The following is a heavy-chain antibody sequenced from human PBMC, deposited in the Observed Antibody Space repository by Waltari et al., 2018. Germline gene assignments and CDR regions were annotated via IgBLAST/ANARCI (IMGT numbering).Heavy chain of an antibody. CDR3: AAGVMSPRVFDY. CDR1: GFPFTSSA. D-gene: IGHD3-16*01. J-gene: IGHJ4*02. V-gene: IGHV1-58*02. CDR2: IVVGSGNT. Sequence: QMQLVQSGPEVKKPGTSVKVSCKASGFPFTSSAMQWVRQARGQRLEWIGWIVVGSGNTNYAQKFQERVTITRDMSTSTAYMELSSLRSEDTAVYYCAAGVMSPRVFDYWGQGTLVTVSS.